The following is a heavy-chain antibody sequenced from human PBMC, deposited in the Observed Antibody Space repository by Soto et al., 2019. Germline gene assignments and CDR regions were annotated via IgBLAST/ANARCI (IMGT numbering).Heavy chain of an antibody. CDR3: ASLIAATSY. CDR2: IYHSGST. Sequence: QVQLQESGPGLVKPSGTLSLTCAVSSGSISSSNWWSWVHQPPGKGLEWIGDIYHSGSTNYNPSLKRRVTISVDKSKNQFSLKLSSVTAADTAVYYCASLIAATSYWGQGTLVTVSS. V-gene: IGHV4-4*02. D-gene: IGHD6-13*01. CDR1: SGSISSSNW. J-gene: IGHJ4*02.